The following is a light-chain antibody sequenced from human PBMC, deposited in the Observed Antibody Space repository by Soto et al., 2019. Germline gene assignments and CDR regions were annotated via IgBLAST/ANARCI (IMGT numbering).Light chain of an antibody. CDR2: GAS. V-gene: IGKV3-20*01. J-gene: IGKJ1*01. CDR3: QQYSSSPWT. Sequence: EIVLTQSPVTLSLSPGERATLPCRASQSSTSTYLAWYQQKPGQAPRLLIYGASSRATGIPDRFSGDGSGTDFTLTINRLEPEDFAVYYCQQYSSSPWTFGQGTRVDIK. CDR1: QSSTSTY.